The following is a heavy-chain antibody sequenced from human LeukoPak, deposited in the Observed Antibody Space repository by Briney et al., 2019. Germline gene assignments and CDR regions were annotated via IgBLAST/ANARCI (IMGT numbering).Heavy chain of an antibody. V-gene: IGHV1-2*02. Sequence: ASVKVSCKASGYTFTGYYMHWVRQAPGQGLEWMGWINPNSGGTNYAQKFQRRVSMTRDTSISTAYMELSRLRSDDTGVYYCARAGADGIMITFGGVIISGAFDIWGQGTMVTVSS. D-gene: IGHD3-16*02. CDR1: GYTFTGYY. CDR3: ARAGADGIMITFGGVIISGAFDI. CDR2: INPNSGGT. J-gene: IGHJ3*02.